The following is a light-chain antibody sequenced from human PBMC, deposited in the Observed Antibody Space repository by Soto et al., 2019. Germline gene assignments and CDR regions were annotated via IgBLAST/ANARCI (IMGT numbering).Light chain of an antibody. CDR2: AAS. V-gene: IGKV1-39*01. J-gene: IGKJ2*01. CDR3: QQSYSTPYT. CDR1: QSISSY. Sequence: DIQMTQSPSSLSASVGDRVTITCRASQSISSYLNWYQQKPGKAPELLIYAASSLQSGVPSRFSGSGFGTDFTLTISSLQPEDFAIYYCQQSYSTPYTFGQGTKLEIK.